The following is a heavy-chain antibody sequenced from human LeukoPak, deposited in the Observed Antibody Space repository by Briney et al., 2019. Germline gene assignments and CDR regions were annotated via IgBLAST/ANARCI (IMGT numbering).Heavy chain of an antibody. V-gene: IGHV3-48*02. CDR1: GFTFSSYS. J-gene: IGHJ4*02. CDR2: ISSSSSTI. Sequence: GGSLRLSCAASGFTFSSYSMNWVRQAPGKGLEWVSYISSSSSTIYYADSVKGRFTISRDNAKNSLYLQMNSLGDEDTAVYYCARAAPGHYGDYSDYWGQGTLVTVSS. D-gene: IGHD4-17*01. CDR3: ARAAPGHYGDYSDY.